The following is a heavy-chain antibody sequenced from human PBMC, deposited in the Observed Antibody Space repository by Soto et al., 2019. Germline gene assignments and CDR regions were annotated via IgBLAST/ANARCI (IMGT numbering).Heavy chain of an antibody. CDR1: GASISSSHW. V-gene: IGHV4-4*02. J-gene: IGHJ3*02. D-gene: IGHD3-10*01. CDR3: ASDREVEYSYGSRGSFDI. CDR2: VYHSGST. Sequence: QVQLRESGPGLVKPSGTLSLTCAVSGASISSSHWWSWARQSPGKGLEWIGEVYHSGSTNYNPSFKSRVTVSVDKSKNPFSLTLKYVTAADTALYYCASDREVEYSYGSRGSFDIWGQGTVVTVSS.